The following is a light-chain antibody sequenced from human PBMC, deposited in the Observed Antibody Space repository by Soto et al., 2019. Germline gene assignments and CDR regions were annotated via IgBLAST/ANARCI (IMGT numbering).Light chain of an antibody. CDR2: RNH. V-gene: IGLV1-44*01. Sequence: QSVLTQSPSASGTPGQRVTISCSGSRSNIGTYTVNWYQQLPGTAPTLLIYRNHQRPSGVPDRFSGSTSGTSASLAISGPQSEDEADYYCAAWDDSLRAVVFGGGTKLTVL. CDR1: RSNIGTYT. J-gene: IGLJ2*01. CDR3: AAWDDSLRAVV.